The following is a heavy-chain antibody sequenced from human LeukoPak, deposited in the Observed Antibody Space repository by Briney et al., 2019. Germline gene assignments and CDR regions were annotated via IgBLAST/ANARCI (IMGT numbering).Heavy chain of an antibody. Sequence: SETLSLTCTVSGYSISSGYYWGWIRQPPGKGLEWIGSIYHSGSTYYNPSLKSRVTISVDTSKNQFSLKLSSVTAADTAVYYCVRGDVDDFWSGYLYDAFDIWGQGTMVTVSS. CDR3: VRGDVDDFWSGYLYDAFDI. J-gene: IGHJ3*02. V-gene: IGHV4-38-2*02. CDR1: GYSISSGYY. CDR2: IYHSGST. D-gene: IGHD3-3*01.